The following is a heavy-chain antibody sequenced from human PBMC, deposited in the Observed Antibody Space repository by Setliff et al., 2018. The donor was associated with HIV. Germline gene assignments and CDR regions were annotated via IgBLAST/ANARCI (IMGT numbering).Heavy chain of an antibody. V-gene: IGHV4-61*02. Sequence: SETLSLTCTVSGGSISFGCYYWSWIRQPAGKGLEWIGRMHTSGSTSYSPSLKSRVTISVDTSKNQFSLKLSSVTAADTAVYYCARRGGYTYYYDSSGYHRGPNDAFDIWGQGTMVTVSS. CDR1: GGSISFGCYY. D-gene: IGHD3-22*01. CDR3: ARRGGYTYYYDSSGYHRGPNDAFDI. CDR2: MHTSGST. J-gene: IGHJ3*02.